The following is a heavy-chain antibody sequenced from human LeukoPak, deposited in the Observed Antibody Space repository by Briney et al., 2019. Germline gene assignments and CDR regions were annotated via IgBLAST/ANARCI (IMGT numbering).Heavy chain of an antibody. CDR1: GFTFSSYS. CDR2: ISSSSSYI. D-gene: IGHD3-10*01. V-gene: IGHV3-21*01. CDR3: ARGDPLWFGELGFDY. J-gene: IGHJ4*02. Sequence: GGSLRLSCAASGFTFSSYSMNRVRQAPGKGLEWVSSISSSSSYIYYADSVKGRFTISRDNAKNSLYLQMNSLRAEDTAVYYCARGDPLWFGELGFDYWGQGTLVTVSS.